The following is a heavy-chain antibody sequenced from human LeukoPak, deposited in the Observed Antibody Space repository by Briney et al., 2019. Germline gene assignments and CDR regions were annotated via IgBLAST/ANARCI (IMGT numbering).Heavy chain of an antibody. D-gene: IGHD6-13*01. CDR2: ISSDGSNK. CDR3: ASNLYSSSWYWSGAFDI. CDR1: TFTFSSYA. Sequence: GGSLRLSCAASTFTFSSYAMHWVRQAPGKGLEWVTVISSDGSNKYYADSVKGRFTISRDNSKNTLDLQMNSLRAEDTAVYYCASNLYSSSWYWSGAFDIWGQGTMVTVSS. V-gene: IGHV3-30*04. J-gene: IGHJ3*02.